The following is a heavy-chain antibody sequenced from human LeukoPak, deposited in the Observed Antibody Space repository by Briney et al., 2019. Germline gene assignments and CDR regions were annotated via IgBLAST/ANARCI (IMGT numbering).Heavy chain of an antibody. Sequence: SVKVSCKASGGTFSSYAISWVRQAPGQGLEWMGGIIPIFGTANYAQKLQGRVTITADESTSTAYMELSSLRSEDTAVYYCASPGGHYYGSGSYYKFDYWGQGTLVTVSS. V-gene: IGHV1-69*01. D-gene: IGHD3-10*01. CDR3: ASPGGHYYGSGSYYKFDY. J-gene: IGHJ4*02. CDR1: GGTFSSYA. CDR2: IIPIFGTA.